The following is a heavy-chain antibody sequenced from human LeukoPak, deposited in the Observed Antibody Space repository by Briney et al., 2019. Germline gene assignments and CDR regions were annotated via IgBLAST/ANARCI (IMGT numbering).Heavy chain of an antibody. Sequence: GESLKISCKGSGYSFTSYWIGWVRQMPGKGLEWMGIIYPGDSDTRYSPSFQGQVTISADKSISTAYLQWSSLKASDTAMCYCARRGGTIFGLYGMDVWGQGTTVTVSS. CDR2: IYPGDSDT. V-gene: IGHV5-51*01. J-gene: IGHJ6*02. CDR3: ARRGGTIFGLYGMDV. D-gene: IGHD3-3*01. CDR1: GYSFTSYW.